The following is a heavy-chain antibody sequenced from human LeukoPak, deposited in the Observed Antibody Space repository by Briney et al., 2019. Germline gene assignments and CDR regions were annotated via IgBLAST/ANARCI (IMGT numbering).Heavy chain of an antibody. CDR2: IYYSGST. J-gene: IGHJ6*02. CDR1: GGSISSGGYY. CDR3: ARDARGYCSGGSCCSGPYGMDV. Sequence: SQTLSLTCTVSGGSISSGGYYWSWIRQHPGKGLVWIGYIYYSGSTYYNPSLKSRVTISVDTSKNQFSLKLSSVTAADTAVYYCARDARGYCSGGSCCSGPYGMDVWGQGTTVTVSS. V-gene: IGHV4-31*03. D-gene: IGHD2-15*01.